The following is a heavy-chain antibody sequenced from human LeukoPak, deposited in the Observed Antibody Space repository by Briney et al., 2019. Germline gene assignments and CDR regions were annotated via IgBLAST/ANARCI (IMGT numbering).Heavy chain of an antibody. V-gene: IGHV3-53*04. J-gene: IGHJ6*02. Sequence: GGSLRLSCAASGFTVSSNYMSWVRQAPGKGLEWVSVIYSGGSTYYADSVKGRFTISRHNSKNTLYLQMNSPRAEDTAVYYCARYDFWSGYYYYGMDVWGQGTTVTVSS. D-gene: IGHD3-3*01. CDR1: GFTVSSNY. CDR2: IYSGGST. CDR3: ARYDFWSGYYYYGMDV.